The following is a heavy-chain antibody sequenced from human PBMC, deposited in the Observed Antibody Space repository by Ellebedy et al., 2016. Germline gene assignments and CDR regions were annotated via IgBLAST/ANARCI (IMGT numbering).Heavy chain of an antibody. Sequence: ASVKVSCXASGYTFTGYYMHWVRQAPGQGLEWMGWINPNSGGTNYAQKFQGRVTMTRDTSISTAYMELSRLRSDDTAVYYCARAGAGYCSSTSCYGYNWFDPWGQGTLVTVSS. CDR3: ARAGAGYCSSTSCYGYNWFDP. D-gene: IGHD2-2*01. CDR2: INPNSGGT. V-gene: IGHV1-2*02. CDR1: GYTFTGYY. J-gene: IGHJ5*02.